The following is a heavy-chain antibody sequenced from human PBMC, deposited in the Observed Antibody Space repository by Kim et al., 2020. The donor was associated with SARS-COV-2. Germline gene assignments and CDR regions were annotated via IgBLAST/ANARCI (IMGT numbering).Heavy chain of an antibody. Sequence: GESLKISCKGSGYSFTSYWIGWVRQMPGKGLEWMGIIYPGDSDTRYSPSFQGQVTISADKSISTAYLQWSSLKASDTAMYYCARLDCRGGDCYDFDYWGQGTLVTVSS. J-gene: IGHJ4*02. D-gene: IGHD2-21*02. CDR2: IYPGDSDT. CDR1: GYSFTSYW. V-gene: IGHV5-51*01. CDR3: ARLDCRGGDCYDFDY.